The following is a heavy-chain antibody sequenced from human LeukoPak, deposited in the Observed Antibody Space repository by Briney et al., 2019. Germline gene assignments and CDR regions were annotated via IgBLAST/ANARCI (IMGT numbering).Heavy chain of an antibody. CDR1: GGSISIYY. Sequence: SETLSLTCTVSGGSISIYYWSWIRQPPGKGLEWIGYIYASGSSNYNPSLKSRVTMSVDTSKNQFSLKLISVTAADTAVYYCARRQTHFDYWGQGTLVTVSS. V-gene: IGHV4-4*09. CDR2: IYASGSS. CDR3: ARRQTHFDY. J-gene: IGHJ4*02.